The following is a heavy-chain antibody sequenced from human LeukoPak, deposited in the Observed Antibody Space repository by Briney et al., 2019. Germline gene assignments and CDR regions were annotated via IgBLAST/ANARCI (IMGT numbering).Heavy chain of an antibody. D-gene: IGHD2-8*01. CDR2: INPNSGGT. CDR3: AREDETGLHVLLSN. CDR1: XXXFTXXY. V-gene: IGHV1-2*02. Sequence: GASVKVXXXXXXXXFTXXYMHWVRRAPGQGLEWMGWINPNSGGTNYAQKFQGRVTMTRDTSINAAHMELTRLRSDDTAMYYCAREDETGLHVLLSNWGQGTLVTVSS. J-gene: IGHJ4*02.